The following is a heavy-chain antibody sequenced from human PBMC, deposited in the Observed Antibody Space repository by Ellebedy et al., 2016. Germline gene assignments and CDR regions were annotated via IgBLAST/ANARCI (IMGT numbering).Heavy chain of an antibody. V-gene: IGHV1-18*04. CDR2: ISAYNGNK. J-gene: IGHJ5*02. CDR1: GYTFTSYG. Sequence: ASVKVSRKASGYTFTSYGISWVRQAPGQGLEWMGWISAYNGNKNYAQKLQGRVTMTTDTSTSTAYMELRSLRSDDTAVYYCARALYLGLFDPWGQGTQVTVSS. D-gene: IGHD2-2*01. CDR3: ARALYLGLFDP.